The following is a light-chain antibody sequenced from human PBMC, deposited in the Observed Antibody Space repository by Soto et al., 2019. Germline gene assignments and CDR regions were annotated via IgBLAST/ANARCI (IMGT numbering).Light chain of an antibody. CDR1: QGISNY. V-gene: IGKV1-27*01. Sequence: DIQMTQSPSSLSASVGDRVAITCRASQGISNYLAWYQQKPGKVPQLLIYAASTLQSGVLPRFIGSGSGTDFTITISSMQPEDVATYYCQKYNSAPFTFGPATKVHIK. CDR3: QKYNSAPFT. J-gene: IGKJ3*01. CDR2: AAS.